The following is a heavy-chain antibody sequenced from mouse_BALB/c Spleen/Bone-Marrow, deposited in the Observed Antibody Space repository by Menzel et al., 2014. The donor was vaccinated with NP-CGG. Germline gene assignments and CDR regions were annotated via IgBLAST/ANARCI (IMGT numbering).Heavy chain of an antibody. V-gene: IGHV2-2*02. CDR1: GFSLTTYG. CDR3: ARNLYYGSSLYAMDY. Sequence: VHLVESGPGLVQPSQSLSITCTVSGFSLTTYGVHWVRQSPGKGLEWLGVIWSGGSTDYNAAFISRLSITKDNSKSQVFFKMNSLQANDTAIYHCARNLYYGSSLYAMDYWGQGTSVTVSS. D-gene: IGHD1-1*01. CDR2: IWSGGST. J-gene: IGHJ4*01.